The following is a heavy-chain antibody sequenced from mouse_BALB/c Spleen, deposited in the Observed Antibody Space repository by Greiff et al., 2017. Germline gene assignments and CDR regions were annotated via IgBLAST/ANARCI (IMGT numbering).Heavy chain of an antibody. D-gene: IGHD1-1*01. CDR2: INPSTGYT. CDR3: ARDYYGSSYSV. CDR1: GYTFTSYW. J-gene: IGHJ2*01. V-gene: IGHV1-7*01. Sequence: QVQLQQSGAELAKPGASVKMSCKASGYTFTSYWMHWVKQRPGQGLEWIGYINPSTGYTKYNQKFKDKATLTADKSSSTAYMQLSSLTSEDSAVYYCARDYYGSSYSVWGQGTTLTVSS.